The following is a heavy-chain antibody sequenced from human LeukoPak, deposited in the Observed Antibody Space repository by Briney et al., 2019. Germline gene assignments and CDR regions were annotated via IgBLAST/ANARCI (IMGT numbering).Heavy chain of an antibody. D-gene: IGHD1-26*01. V-gene: IGHV4-34*01. CDR1: GGSFSGYY. CDR3: ARGSGCYYVVIDY. CDR2: INHSGST. J-gene: IGHJ4*02. Sequence: PSETLSLTCAVYGGSFSGYYWSWIRQPPGKGLEWIGEINHSGSTNYNPSLKSRVTISVDTSKNQFSLKLSSVTAADTAVYYCARGSGCYYVVIDYWGQGTLVTVPS.